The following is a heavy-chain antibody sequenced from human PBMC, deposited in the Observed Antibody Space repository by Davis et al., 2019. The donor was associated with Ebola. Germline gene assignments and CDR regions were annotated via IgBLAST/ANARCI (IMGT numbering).Heavy chain of an antibody. V-gene: IGHV6-1*01. CDR2: TYYSSKWYN. D-gene: IGHD5-12*01. CDR1: GDTVSSTA. J-gene: IGHJ4*02. Sequence: HSQTLSLTCAISGDTVSSTAWNWIRQSPSRGLEWLGRTYYSSKWYNESALSVKSRITISADTAKNQLSLHLKSVTPEDTAVYYCARGWLRSAFDQWGQGTLVTVSS. CDR3: ARGWLRSAFDQ.